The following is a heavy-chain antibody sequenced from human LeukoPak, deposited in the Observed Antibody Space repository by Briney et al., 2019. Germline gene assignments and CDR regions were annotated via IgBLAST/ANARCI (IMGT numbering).Heavy chain of an antibody. D-gene: IGHD5-24*01. CDR1: GFTFSNYA. Sequence: GGSLRLSCAASGFTFSNYAMSWVRQAPGKGLEWVSAIHYSGGSTYYADSVKGRFTISRDNSKNTLYLQMNSLRAEDTAVYYCAKVIREVDMSYDYWGQGALVTVST. J-gene: IGHJ4*02. CDR3: AKVIREVDMSYDY. CDR2: IHYSGGST. V-gene: IGHV3-23*01.